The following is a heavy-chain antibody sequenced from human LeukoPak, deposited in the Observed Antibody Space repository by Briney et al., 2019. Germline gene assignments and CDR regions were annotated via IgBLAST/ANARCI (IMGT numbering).Heavy chain of an antibody. Sequence: ASVKVSCKASGYTFTSYDLSWVRQAPGQGLEWMGWISSYNGKTNYAQKFQGRLTMTTDTSTSTAYMELRSLTSDDTAVYYCARDITVVSLASIGFDYWSQGTVVTVSS. CDR1: GYTFTSYD. CDR2: ISSYNGKT. V-gene: IGHV1-18*01. CDR3: ARDITVVSLASIGFDY. D-gene: IGHD3-16*01. J-gene: IGHJ4*02.